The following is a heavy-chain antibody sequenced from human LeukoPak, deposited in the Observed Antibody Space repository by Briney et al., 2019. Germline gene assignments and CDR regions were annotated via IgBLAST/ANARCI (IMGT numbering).Heavy chain of an antibody. Sequence: PGGSLRLSCAASGFTVSSNYMSWVRQAPGKGLEWVSVIYSGGSTYYADSAKGRFTISRDNSKNTLYLQMNSLRAEDTAVYYCASTQRPWELQVAGAFDIWGQGTMVTVSS. V-gene: IGHV3-53*01. CDR3: ASTQRPWELQVAGAFDI. CDR2: IYSGGST. J-gene: IGHJ3*02. D-gene: IGHD1-26*01. CDR1: GFTVSSNY.